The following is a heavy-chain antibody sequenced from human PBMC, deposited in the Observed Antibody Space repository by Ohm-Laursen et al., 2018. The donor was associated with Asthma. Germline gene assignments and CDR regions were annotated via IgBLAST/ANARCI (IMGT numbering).Heavy chain of an antibody. CDR3: AREHCSGGGCYSGYFDY. D-gene: IGHD2-15*01. CDR1: GGTFSSYA. V-gene: IGHV1-69*13. CDR2: SIPIFGPA. J-gene: IGHJ4*02. Sequence: ASVKVSCKASGGTFSSYAISWVRQAPGQGLEWMGGSIPIFGPANYAQKFQGRVTITADESTGTTYMEVSSLRSEDTAVYYCAREHCSGGGCYSGYFDYWGQGTPVTVSS.